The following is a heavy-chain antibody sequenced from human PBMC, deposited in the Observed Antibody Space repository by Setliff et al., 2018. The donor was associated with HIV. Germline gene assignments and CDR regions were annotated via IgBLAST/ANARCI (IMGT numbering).Heavy chain of an antibody. D-gene: IGHD6-19*01. Sequence: PSETLSLTCTVSGGSISSGGYYWSWIRQHPGKGLEWVGYISYSGSTYYNPSLQSRLTISVDPSENHFSLKLSSVTDADTAVYYCVMAVADKGVYYFDYWGQGTLVTVSS. V-gene: IGHV4-31*03. CDR3: VMAVADKGVYYFDY. J-gene: IGHJ4*02. CDR1: GGSISSGGYY. CDR2: ISYSGST.